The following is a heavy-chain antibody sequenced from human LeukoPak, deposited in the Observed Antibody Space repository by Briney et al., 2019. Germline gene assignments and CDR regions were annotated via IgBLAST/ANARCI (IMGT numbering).Heavy chain of an antibody. V-gene: IGHV3-33*08. Sequence: GGSLRLSCAASGFTFSSCPMHWVRQAPGKGLEWVAIISYDGSSTFYADSVKGRFTISRDNAKNSLYLQMNSLRVEDTAVYYCARDYLGSSVGPFDYWGQGTLVTVSS. CDR2: ISYDGSST. CDR3: ARDYLGSSVGPFDY. J-gene: IGHJ4*02. CDR1: GFTFSSCP. D-gene: IGHD3-10*01.